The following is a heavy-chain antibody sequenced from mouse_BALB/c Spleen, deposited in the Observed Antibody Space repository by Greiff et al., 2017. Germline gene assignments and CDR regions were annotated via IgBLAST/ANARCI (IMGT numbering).Heavy chain of an antibody. CDR3: ARGATMNHYYAMDY. Sequence: EVKLMESGPGLVKPSQSLSLTCSVTGYSITSGYYWNWIRQFPGNKLEWMGYISYDGSNNYNPSLKNRISITRDTSKNQFFLKLNSVTTEDTATYYCARGATMNHYYAMDYWGQGTSVTVSS. D-gene: IGHD2-4*01. J-gene: IGHJ4*01. CDR2: ISYDGSN. CDR1: GYSITSGYY. V-gene: IGHV3-6*02.